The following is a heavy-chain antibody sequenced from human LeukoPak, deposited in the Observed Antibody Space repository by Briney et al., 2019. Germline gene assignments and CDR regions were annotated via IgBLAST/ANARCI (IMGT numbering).Heavy chain of an antibody. D-gene: IGHD3-10*01. CDR3: ARGTYYGSESSTPGAFDI. J-gene: IGHJ3*02. CDR1: GFTVTTNY. V-gene: IGHV3-66*01. Sequence: GGSLRLSCAASGFTVTTNYMTWVRQAPGKGLEWVSIIYSGGYTDYADSVKGRFTISRDNSKNTLDLQMNSLRAEDTAVYYCARGTYYGSESSTPGAFDIWGRGTMVTVSS. CDR2: IYSGGYT.